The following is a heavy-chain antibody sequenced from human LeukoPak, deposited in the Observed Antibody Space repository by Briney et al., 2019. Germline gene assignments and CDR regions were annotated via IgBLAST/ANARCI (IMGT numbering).Heavy chain of an antibody. D-gene: IGHD3-10*02. CDR2: IKEGGSEK. CDR3: AREVYVRGGFPTYYYYYYMDV. Sequence: GSLRRFCAASGCTFISYWMTWVRQAPGKGVVWVANIKEGGSEKDYVDSVKGGFTISRDNAKNSLYLQMNSLRDEDTAVYYCAREVYVRGGFPTYYYYYYMDVWGKGTTVTVSS. J-gene: IGHJ6*03. CDR1: GCTFISYW. V-gene: IGHV3-7*01.